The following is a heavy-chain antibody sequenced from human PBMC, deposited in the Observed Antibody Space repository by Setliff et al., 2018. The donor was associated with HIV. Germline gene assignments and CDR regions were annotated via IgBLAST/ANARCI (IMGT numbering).Heavy chain of an antibody. CDR3: ARCAAGPYCRNSFDF. J-gene: IGHJ4*02. CDR2: IIPIFGTA. Sequence: SVKVSCKASGGTFSSYAISWVRQAPGQGLEWMGGIIPIFGTANYAQKFQGRVTITADESTSTAYMELSSLRSEDTAVYYCARCAAGPYCRNSFDFWGRGTLVTVSS. CDR1: GGTFSSYA. V-gene: IGHV1-69*13. D-gene: IGHD1-26*01.